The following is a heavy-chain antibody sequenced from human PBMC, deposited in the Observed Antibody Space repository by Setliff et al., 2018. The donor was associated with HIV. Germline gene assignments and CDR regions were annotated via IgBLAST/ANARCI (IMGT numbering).Heavy chain of an antibody. V-gene: IGHV1-3*01. CDR3: ASIDCGGYCYSYYYYGMDV. D-gene: IGHD2-21*02. CDR1: GYAFSYA. Sequence: ASVKVSSKASGYAFSYAMHWVRQAPGQRLEWMGWINAGNGNTKYSQKFQGRVTITRDTSASTAYMELSSLRSEDTAVYYCASIDCGGYCYSYYYYGMDVWGQGTTVTVSS. CDR2: INAGNGNT. J-gene: IGHJ6*02.